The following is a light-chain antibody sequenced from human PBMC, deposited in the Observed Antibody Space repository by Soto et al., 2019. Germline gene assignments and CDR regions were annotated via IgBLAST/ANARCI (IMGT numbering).Light chain of an antibody. CDR3: QQYGSSPPWT. CDR1: QSFSSSY. CDR2: GAS. J-gene: IGKJ1*01. V-gene: IGKV3-20*01. Sequence: EIVLTQSPGTLSLSPGERATLSCRASQSFSSSYLAWYQQKPGQAPRLLIYGASRRATGIPDRFSGRGSGTGFLLTISRLEPEDFAVYYCQQYGSSPPWTFGQGTKVEI.